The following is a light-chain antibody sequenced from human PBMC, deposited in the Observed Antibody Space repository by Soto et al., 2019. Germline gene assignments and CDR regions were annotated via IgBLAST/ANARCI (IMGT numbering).Light chain of an antibody. CDR1: SSNIGSNY. Sequence: QSVLTQPPSASGTPGQRVTISCSGSSSNIGSNYVYWYQQLLGTAPKLLIYRINERPSGVPDRFSGSKSGTSASLAISGLRSEDEADYYCAAWDDILSGYVFGTGTKLTVL. CDR3: AAWDDILSGYV. CDR2: RIN. J-gene: IGLJ1*01. V-gene: IGLV1-47*01.